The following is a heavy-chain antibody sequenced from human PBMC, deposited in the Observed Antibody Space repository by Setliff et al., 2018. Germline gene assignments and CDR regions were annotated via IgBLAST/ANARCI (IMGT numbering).Heavy chain of an antibody. J-gene: IGHJ4*02. CDR3: SRLVRYCTRTSCQRASGDDY. D-gene: IGHD2-2*01. CDR1: GYTFTTFG. Sequence: ASVKVSCKASGYTFTTFGVSWVRQVPGQGLEWVGWLSPYSGNAYSAQKFQGRLTMTTDTSTTTAYMELRSLRSDDTAVYYCSRLVRYCTRTSCQRASGDDYWGQGTLVTVLL. V-gene: IGHV1-18*01. CDR2: LSPYSGNA.